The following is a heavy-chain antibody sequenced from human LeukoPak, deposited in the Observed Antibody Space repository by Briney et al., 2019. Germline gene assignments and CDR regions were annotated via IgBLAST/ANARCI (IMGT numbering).Heavy chain of an antibody. V-gene: IGHV4-34*01. CDR2: INHSGST. CDR3: ARVADQNWYFDL. J-gene: IGHJ2*01. CDR1: GGSFSGYY. Sequence: PSETLSLTCAVYGGSFSGYYWSWIRQPPGKGLEWIGEINHSGSTNYNPSLKSRVTISVDTSKNQFSLKLSSVTAADTAVYYCARVADQNWYFDLWGRGTLVTVSS.